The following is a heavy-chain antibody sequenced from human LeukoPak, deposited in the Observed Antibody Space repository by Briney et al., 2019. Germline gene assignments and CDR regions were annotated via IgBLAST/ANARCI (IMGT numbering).Heavy chain of an antibody. CDR3: ARGPGPIAGAKNPFDI. J-gene: IGHJ3*02. CDR1: GLTFSSYA. D-gene: IGHD1-26*01. Sequence: GGSLRHSCAASGLTFSSYAMHWVRQAPGKGLEWVAVISYDGSNKYSADSVKGRFTTSGDKSKNTLYLQMNSLRPEDTVFYYCARGPGPIAGAKNPFDIWGQGTMVTVSS. V-gene: IGHV3-30*01. CDR2: ISYDGSNK.